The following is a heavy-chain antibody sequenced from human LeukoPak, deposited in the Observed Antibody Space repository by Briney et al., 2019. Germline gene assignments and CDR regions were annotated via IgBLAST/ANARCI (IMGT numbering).Heavy chain of an antibody. J-gene: IGHJ2*01. CDR3: ARGGKAAVRFDL. CDR1: GGSISSGDYY. Sequence: PSETLSLTCTVSGGSISSGDYYWSWIRQPPGKGLEWIGYIYYSGSTYYNPSLKSRVTISVDTSKNQFSLKLSSVTAADTAVYYCARGGKAAVRFDLWGRGTLVTVS. V-gene: IGHV4-30-4*01. D-gene: IGHD2-15*01. CDR2: IYYSGST.